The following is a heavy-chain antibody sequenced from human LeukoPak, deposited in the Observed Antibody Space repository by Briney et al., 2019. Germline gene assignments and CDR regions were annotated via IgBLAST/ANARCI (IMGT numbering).Heavy chain of an antibody. CDR1: GGTFSSYA. D-gene: IGHD3-10*01. V-gene: IGHV1-69*13. Sequence: SVKVSCKASGGTFSSYAISWVRQAPGQGLEWMGGIIPIFGTANYAQKFQGRVTIAADESTSTAYMELSSLRSEDTAVYYCARYYGSGSSFDYWGQGTLVTVSS. J-gene: IGHJ4*02. CDR3: ARYYGSGSSFDY. CDR2: IIPIFGTA.